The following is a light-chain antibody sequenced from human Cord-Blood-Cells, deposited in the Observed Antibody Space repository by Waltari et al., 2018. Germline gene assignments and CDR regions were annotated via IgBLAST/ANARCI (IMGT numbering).Light chain of an antibody. CDR2: DVS. CDR1: GSDVGGYNY. J-gene: IGLJ1*01. V-gene: IGLV2-14*01. Sequence: QSALTQPASVSGSPRHAITISCTGTGSDVGGYNYVSWYQQHPGKAPKLMIYDVSNRPSGVSNRFSGSKSGNTASLTISGLQAEDEADYYCSSYTSSSTLVFGTGTKVTVL. CDR3: SSYTSSSTLV.